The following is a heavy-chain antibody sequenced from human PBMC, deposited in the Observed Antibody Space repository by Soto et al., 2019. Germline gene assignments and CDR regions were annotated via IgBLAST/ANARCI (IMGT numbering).Heavy chain of an antibody. Sequence: GGSLRLSCAASGFTLSRYTMHWVRQAPGKGLEWVALNSWDGGTSAYADSVKGRFTVSRDNKKSFLYLQMDSLGPDDTALYYCVKAGDNTGYYFTYYFDHWGQGAPVTVPS. V-gene: IGHV3-43*01. CDR2: NSWDGGTS. J-gene: IGHJ4*02. CDR1: GFTLSRYT. D-gene: IGHD3-22*01. CDR3: VKAGDNTGYYFTYYFDH.